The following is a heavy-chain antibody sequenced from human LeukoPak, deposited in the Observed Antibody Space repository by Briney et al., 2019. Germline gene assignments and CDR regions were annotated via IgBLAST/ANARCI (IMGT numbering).Heavy chain of an antibody. CDR1: GFTFSSYG. Sequence: GGSLRLSCAASGFTFSSYGMHWVRQAPGKGLEWVAVIWYDGSNKYYADSVKGRFTISRDNSKNTLYLQMNSLRAEDTAVYYCARDSDDYGENRFDPWGQGTLVTVSS. D-gene: IGHD4-17*01. CDR3: ARDSDDYGENRFDP. J-gene: IGHJ5*02. CDR2: IWYDGSNK. V-gene: IGHV3-33*01.